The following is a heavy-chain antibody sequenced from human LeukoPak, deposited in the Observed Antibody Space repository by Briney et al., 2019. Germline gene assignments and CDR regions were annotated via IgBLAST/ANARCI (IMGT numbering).Heavy chain of an antibody. D-gene: IGHD2/OR15-2a*01. CDR2: INHSGST. Sequence: SETLSLTCAVYGGSFSGYYWSWIRQPPGKGLEWIGEINHSGSTNYNPSLKSRVTISVDTSKTQFSLRLSSVTAADTAVYYCARGLDLGIYAYWGQGTLVTVSS. J-gene: IGHJ4*02. CDR3: ARGLDLGIYAY. CDR1: GGSFSGYY. V-gene: IGHV4-34*01.